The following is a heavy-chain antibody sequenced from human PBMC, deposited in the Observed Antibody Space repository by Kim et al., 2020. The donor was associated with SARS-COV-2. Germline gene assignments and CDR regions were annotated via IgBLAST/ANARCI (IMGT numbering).Heavy chain of an antibody. Sequence: PSLKSRVTRSVYTSKNQFSLKLSSVTAADTAVYYCARGGRLRWPLSINDYWGQGTLVTVSS. J-gene: IGHJ4*02. D-gene: IGHD4-17*01. CDR3: ARGGRLRWPLSINDY. V-gene: IGHV4-34*01.